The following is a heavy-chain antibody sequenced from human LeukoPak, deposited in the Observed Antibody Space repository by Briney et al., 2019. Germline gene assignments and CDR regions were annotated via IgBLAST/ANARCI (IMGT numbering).Heavy chain of an antibody. V-gene: IGHV3-30*02. Sequence: GPSLRLSCAASGSSFSSYGMRWVRQAAGEGLGCVAFIRYDGSNKYYADSVKSRFTISRDNSKNTLYLQMNSLRAEDTAVYYCAKRGIYSSRSDYWGQGTLVTVSS. CDR2: IRYDGSNK. CDR3: AKRGIYSSRSDY. J-gene: IGHJ4*02. D-gene: IGHD6-13*01. CDR1: GSSFSSYG.